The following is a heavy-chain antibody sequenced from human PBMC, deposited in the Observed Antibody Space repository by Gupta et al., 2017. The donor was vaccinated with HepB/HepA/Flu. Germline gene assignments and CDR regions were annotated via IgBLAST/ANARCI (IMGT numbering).Heavy chain of an antibody. CDR1: GYTFTSYD. CDR2: MNPNSGNT. D-gene: IGHD2-2*01. CDR3: ARGRSIVVVPATRRNGWGSYMDV. J-gene: IGHJ6*03. Sequence: QVQLVQSGAEVKKPGASVKVSCKASGYTFTSYDINWVRQATGQGLEWMGWMNPNSGNTGYAQKFQGRVTITRNTSISTAYMELSSLRSEDTAVYYCARGRSIVVVPATRRNGWGSYMDVWGKGTTVTVSS. V-gene: IGHV1-8*03.